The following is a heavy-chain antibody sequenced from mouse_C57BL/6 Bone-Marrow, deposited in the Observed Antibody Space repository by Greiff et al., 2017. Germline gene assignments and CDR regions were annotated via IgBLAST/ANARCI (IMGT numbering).Heavy chain of an antibody. CDR3: AKSLYDYDDAMDY. J-gene: IGHJ4*01. Sequence: EVKLVESGPGLVKPSQSLSLTCSVTGYSITSGYYWNWIRQFPGNKLEWMGYISYDGGNNYNPSLKNRISITRDTSKNQFFLKLNSVTTEDTATYYCAKSLYDYDDAMDYWGQGTSVTVSS. CDR2: ISYDGGN. CDR1: GYSITSGYY. D-gene: IGHD2-4*01. V-gene: IGHV3-6*01.